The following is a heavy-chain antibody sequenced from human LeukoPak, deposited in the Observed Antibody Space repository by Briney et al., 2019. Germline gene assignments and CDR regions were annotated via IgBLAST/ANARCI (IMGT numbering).Heavy chain of an antibody. V-gene: IGHV1-24*01. CDR3: ARDLQKATNPTLDY. CDR1: GYTLTELS. CDR2: FDPEDGET. D-gene: IGHD5-24*01. Sequence: ASVKVSCKVSGYTLTELSMHWVRQAPGKGLEWMGGFDPEDGETIYAQKFQGRVTMTEDTSTDTAYMELSSLRSEDTAVYYCARDLQKATNPTLDYWGQGTLVTVSS. J-gene: IGHJ4*02.